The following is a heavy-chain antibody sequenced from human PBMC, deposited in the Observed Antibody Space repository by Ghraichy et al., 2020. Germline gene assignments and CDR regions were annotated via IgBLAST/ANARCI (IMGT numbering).Heavy chain of an antibody. V-gene: IGHV4-34*01. Sequence: SETLSLTCAVYSGSFNSYYWGWIRQPPGKGLEWIGEVSHSGGTSYNPSLESRVTFSVDTSKNHFSLKLNSVTAADTAVYYCVGRDGYWAWGKGNTDWGQGTLVTVSS. CDR1: SGSFNSYY. CDR2: VSHSGGT. J-gene: IGHJ4*02. D-gene: IGHD5-24*01. CDR3: VGRDGYWAWGKGNTD.